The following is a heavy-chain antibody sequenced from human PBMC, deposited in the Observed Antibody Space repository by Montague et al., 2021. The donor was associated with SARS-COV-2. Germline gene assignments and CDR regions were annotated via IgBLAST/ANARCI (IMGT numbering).Heavy chain of an antibody. CDR1: EFSFSTHA. Sequence: SLRLSCTVSEFSFSTHAMSWVRQAPGKGLEWVSGISISGDKTYYADSVKGRFTISRDNPKNTVFLQMNSLRADDTATYYCANEEVPNDYWGRGTLVTVSS. V-gene: IGHV3-23*01. CDR3: ANEEVPNDY. J-gene: IGHJ4*02. CDR2: ISISGDKT.